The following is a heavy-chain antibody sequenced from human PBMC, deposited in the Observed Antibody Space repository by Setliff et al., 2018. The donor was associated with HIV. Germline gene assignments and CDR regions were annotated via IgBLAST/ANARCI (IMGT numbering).Heavy chain of an antibody. Sequence: SVKVSCKASGDTFSSHTISWVRQAPGQGLEWMGGLIPIFGTANYAQKFKGRVTITADESMSTVYMELSSLRTEDTAVYYCARDRRDDYVWGSYRQFDYWGQGTLVTVSS. CDR2: LIPIFGTA. D-gene: IGHD3-16*02. V-gene: IGHV1-69*13. J-gene: IGHJ4*02. CDR3: ARDRRDDYVWGSYRQFDY. CDR1: GDTFSSHT.